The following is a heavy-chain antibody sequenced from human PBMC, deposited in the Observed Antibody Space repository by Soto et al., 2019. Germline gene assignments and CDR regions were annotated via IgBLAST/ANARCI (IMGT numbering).Heavy chain of an antibody. CDR1: GYTFTSFG. Sequence: QVQLVQSGPEVKKPGASVKVSCKTSGYTFTSFGISWVRQAPGQGLEWMGWITTDKGKTNYAQKFQGRVTMTTDTSTSTDYMELRSLRSDDTAVYYCATRSPAFDYWGLGTLVTVSS. V-gene: IGHV1-18*01. J-gene: IGHJ4*02. CDR3: ATRSPAFDY. CDR2: ITTDKGKT.